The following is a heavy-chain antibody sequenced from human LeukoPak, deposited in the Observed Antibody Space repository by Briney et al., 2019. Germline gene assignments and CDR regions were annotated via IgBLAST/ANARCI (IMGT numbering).Heavy chain of an antibody. CDR3: ARYYYGSGSYFNIPR. CDR1: GGSIKTNAYY. V-gene: IGHV4-39*01. CDR2: VFYSGST. Sequence: KSSETLSLTCSVSGGSIKTNAYYWGWIRQTPGKGLEWIRTVFYSGSTYYSPSLRNRVTISVDTSKNQFSLKLSSVTAADTAVYYCARYYYGSGSYFNIPRWGQGTLVTVSS. J-gene: IGHJ4*02. D-gene: IGHD3-10*01.